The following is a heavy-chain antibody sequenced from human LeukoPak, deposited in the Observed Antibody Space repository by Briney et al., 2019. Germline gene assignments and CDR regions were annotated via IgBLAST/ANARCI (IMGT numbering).Heavy chain of an antibody. CDR2: IWYDGSNK. CDR1: GFTFSSYG. CDR3: ARDRIDILAGYPPHGMDV. J-gene: IGHJ6*04. V-gene: IGHV3-33*01. D-gene: IGHD3-9*01. Sequence: GGSLRLSCAASGFTFSSYGMHWVRQAPGKGLEWVAVIWYDGSNKYYADSVKGRFTISRDNSKNTLYLQMNSLRAEDTAVYYCARDRIDILAGYPPHGMDVWGKGTTVTVSS.